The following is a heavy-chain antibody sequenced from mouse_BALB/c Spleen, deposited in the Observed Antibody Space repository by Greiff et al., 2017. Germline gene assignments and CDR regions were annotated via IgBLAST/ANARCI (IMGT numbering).Heavy chain of an antibody. D-gene: IGHD2-14*01. Sequence: QVQLQQSGAELVRPGSSVKISCKASGYAFSSYWMNWVKQRPGQGLEWIGQIYPGDGDTNYNGKFKGKATLTADKSSSTAYMQLSILTSEDSAVYFCARLYDGTFFDYWGQGTTLTVSS. CDR1: GYAFSSYW. J-gene: IGHJ2*01. CDR2: IYPGDGDT. V-gene: IGHV1-80*01. CDR3: ARLYDGTFFDY.